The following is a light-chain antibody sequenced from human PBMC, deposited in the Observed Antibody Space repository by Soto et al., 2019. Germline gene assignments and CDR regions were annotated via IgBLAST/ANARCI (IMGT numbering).Light chain of an antibody. CDR1: QSISSY. V-gene: IGKV1-39*01. J-gene: IGKJ4*01. CDR2: AAS. CDR3: QQCYSTPVT. Sequence: DIQMTQSPSSLSASVGDRVTITCRASQSISSYLNWYQQKPGKAPKLLIYAASSLQSGVPSRFSSSGSGTHFPLAAGRLQPEDFATYCCQQCYSTPVTFRGGTKVEFK.